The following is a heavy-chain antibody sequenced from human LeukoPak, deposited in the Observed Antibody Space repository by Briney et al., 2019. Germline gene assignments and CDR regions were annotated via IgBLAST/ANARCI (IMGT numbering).Heavy chain of an antibody. CDR1: GAAFSSYA. CDR2: IIPIFGSA. J-gene: IGHJ6*03. CDR3: ARAPPYSSTWYGAHSSYYYMDV. D-gene: IGHD6-13*01. Sequence: ASVKVSCTAAGAAFSSYAITWVRQAPGQGLEWMGGIIPIFGSANYAEKVQGRDTMTADESTSTAYMELSSLRPEDTAVYYCARAPPYSSTWYGAHSSYYYMDVWGKGTTVTVSS. V-gene: IGHV1-69*13.